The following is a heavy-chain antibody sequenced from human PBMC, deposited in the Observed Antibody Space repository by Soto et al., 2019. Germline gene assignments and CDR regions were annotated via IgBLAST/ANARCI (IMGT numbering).Heavy chain of an antibody. D-gene: IGHD6-25*01. V-gene: IGHV3-30*18. Sequence: QVQLVESGGGVVQPGRSLRLSCAASGFTFSTYDMHWVRQAPGKGLEWVAVISSDGSNEYYADSVKGRFTISRDNSKNTLYVQMNSLRAEDTAVYYCAKDLGDSSADDGADYWGQGNLVTVSS. CDR3: AKDLGDSSADDGADY. CDR2: ISSDGSNE. CDR1: GFTFSTYD. J-gene: IGHJ4*02.